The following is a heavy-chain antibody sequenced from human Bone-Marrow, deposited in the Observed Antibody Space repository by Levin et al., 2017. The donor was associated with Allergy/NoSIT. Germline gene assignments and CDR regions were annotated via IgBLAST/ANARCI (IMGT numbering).Heavy chain of an antibody. D-gene: IGHD1-26*01. CDR1: GFTISSYA. V-gene: IGHV3-23*01. CDR3: AQWETRDY. Sequence: GESLKISCAASGFTISSYAMSWVRQAPGKGLEWVSTISATGGSTYYADSVKGRFTISRDTPKNTLFLQMNSLRAEDTAVYYCAQWETRDYWGQGTLVTVSP. CDR2: ISATGGST. J-gene: IGHJ4*02.